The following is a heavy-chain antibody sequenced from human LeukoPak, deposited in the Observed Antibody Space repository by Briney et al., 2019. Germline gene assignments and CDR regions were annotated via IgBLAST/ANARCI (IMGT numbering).Heavy chain of an antibody. J-gene: IGHJ4*02. CDR2: ISWDGGST. CDR1: GFIFSNYA. D-gene: IGHD3-10*01. V-gene: IGHV3-43*01. Sequence: PGRSLRLSCAASGFIFSNYAMHWVRQAPGKGLEWVSLISWDGGSTYYADSVKGRFTISRDNSKNSLYLQMNSLRTEDTALYFCAKDHYYGSGSYSRWVYFDYWGQGTLVTVSS. CDR3: AKDHYYGSGSYSRWVYFDY.